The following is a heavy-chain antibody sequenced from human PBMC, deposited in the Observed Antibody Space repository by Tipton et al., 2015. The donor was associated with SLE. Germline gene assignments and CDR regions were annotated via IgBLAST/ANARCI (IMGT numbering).Heavy chain of an antibody. D-gene: IGHD5-12*01. CDR3: ARRTSGYAPDY. V-gene: IGHV4-39*07. J-gene: IGHJ4*02. CDR2: IDYSGRT. CDR1: GGSITRSGFY. Sequence: TLSLTCTVSGGSITRSGFYWGWFRQPPGNGLEWIGSIDYSGRTYYTPSLKSQVTISVDTSKNQFSLKLSSVTAADTAFYYCARRTSGYAPDYWGQGTLVTVSS.